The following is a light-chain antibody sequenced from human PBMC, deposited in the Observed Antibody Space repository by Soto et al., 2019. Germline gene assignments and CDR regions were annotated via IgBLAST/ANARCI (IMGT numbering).Light chain of an antibody. CDR3: QQYGNDSPYT. CDR1: QSIGNW. V-gene: IGKV1-5*03. Sequence: DIQMTQSLSTLSASVGDRVTITCRASQSIGNWLAWYQHKPGKAPKLLIYKSSNLESGVPSRFSGSGSGTEFTLTINSLQPDDFATYYCQQYGNDSPYTFGQGTKLEIK. CDR2: KSS. J-gene: IGKJ2*01.